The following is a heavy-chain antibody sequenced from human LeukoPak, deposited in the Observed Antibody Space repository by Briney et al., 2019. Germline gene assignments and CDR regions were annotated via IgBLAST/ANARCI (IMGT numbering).Heavy chain of an antibody. CDR1: GGSFSDYY. CDR2: INHSGIT. CDR3: ATGRPRNATRLDDGYDI. V-gene: IGHV4-34*01. D-gene: IGHD1-1*01. Sequence: SETLSLTCAVYGGSFSDYYWSWIRQPPGKGLEYIGEINHSGITNYNPSLQSRVTLSVDTSTNQFSLKLTSVTAADTAVYYCATGRPRNATRLDDGYDIWGQGTMVTVSS. J-gene: IGHJ3*02.